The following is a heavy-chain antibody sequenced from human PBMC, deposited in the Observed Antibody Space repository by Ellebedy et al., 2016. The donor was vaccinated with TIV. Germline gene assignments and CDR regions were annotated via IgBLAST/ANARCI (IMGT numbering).Heavy chain of an antibody. J-gene: IGHJ5*02. CDR3: ATQIRREAAVNENYFDP. CDR2: MYYSGNP. CDR1: GGTISSISYF. V-gene: IGHV4-39*01. D-gene: IGHD6-25*01. Sequence: MPSETLSLTCKVSGGTISSISYFRVWIRQPPGKGVEWIGSMYYSGNPHYNPSLESRVTISVDTSKNQFSLSLTSVTAADTAVYYCATQIRREAAVNENYFDPWGHGILVTVSS.